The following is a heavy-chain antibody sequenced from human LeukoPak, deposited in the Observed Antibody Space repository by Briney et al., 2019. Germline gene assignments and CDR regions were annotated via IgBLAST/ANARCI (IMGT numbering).Heavy chain of an antibody. V-gene: IGHV3-21*01. J-gene: IGHJ4*02. CDR3: ASGSRDYGDYARDY. D-gene: IGHD4-17*01. CDR1: GFTFSSYS. Sequence: GGSLRLSCAASGFTFSSYSMNWVRQAPGKGLEWVSSISSSSSYIYYADSVKGRFTISRDNAKNSLYLQMNSLRAEDTAVYYCASGSRDYGDYARDYWGQGTLVTVSS. CDR2: ISSSSSYI.